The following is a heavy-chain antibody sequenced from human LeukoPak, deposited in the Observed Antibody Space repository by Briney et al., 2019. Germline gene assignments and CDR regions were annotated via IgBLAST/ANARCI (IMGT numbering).Heavy chain of an antibody. V-gene: IGHV1-2*02. CDR3: ARGSSYDFRAFDI. CDR1: GYTFIGYY. D-gene: IGHD5-12*01. Sequence: ASVKVSCKASGYTFIGYYLHWLRQAPGQGPEWMGWINPNSGGTNYSEKFQGRVTMTRDTSISTAYMELSRLRSDDTAVYYCARGSSYDFRAFDIWGQGTMVTVSS. CDR2: INPNSGGT. J-gene: IGHJ3*02.